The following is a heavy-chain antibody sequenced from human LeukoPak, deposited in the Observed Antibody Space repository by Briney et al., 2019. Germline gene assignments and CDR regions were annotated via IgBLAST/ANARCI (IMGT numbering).Heavy chain of an antibody. V-gene: IGHV1-69*06. D-gene: IGHD5-12*01. J-gene: IGHJ4*02. CDR3: ARAVLGDSGSADY. CDR2: IIPIFGTA. Sequence: GASVKVSCKASGGTFSSYAINWVRQAPGQGLEWMGGIIPIFGTANYAQKFQGRVTITADKSTSTAYMELSSLRSEDTAVYYCARAVLGDSGSADYWGQGTLVTVSS. CDR1: GGTFSSYA.